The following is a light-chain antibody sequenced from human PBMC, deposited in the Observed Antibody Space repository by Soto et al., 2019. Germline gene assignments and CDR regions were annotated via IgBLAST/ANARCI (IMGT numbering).Light chain of an antibody. CDR3: SSYTSSSTVL. J-gene: IGLJ3*02. V-gene: IGLV2-14*01. CDR1: SSDVGAYNY. Sequence: QSALTQPASVSGSPGQSVTISCSGSSSDVGAYNYVSWYQRHPGKAPKLMIYDVTNRPSGVSNRFSGSKSGNTASLTISGLQAEDEADYFCSSYTSSSTVLFGGGTKVTGL. CDR2: DVT.